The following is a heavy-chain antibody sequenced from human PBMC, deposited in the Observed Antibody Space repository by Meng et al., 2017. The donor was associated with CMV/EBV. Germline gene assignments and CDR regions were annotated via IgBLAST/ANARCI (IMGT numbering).Heavy chain of an antibody. D-gene: IGHD4-11*01. CDR1: GFTFSDYY. CDR2: ISNSGSTI. Sequence: GESLKISCAASGFTFSDYYMSWIRQAPGKGLEWVSYISNSGSTIYYADSVKGRFTISRDNAKNSLYLQMNSLRAEDTAVYYCARVLQPHYYYYYGMDVWGQGTTVTVSS. J-gene: IGHJ6*02. CDR3: ARVLQPHYYYYYGMDV. V-gene: IGHV3-11*04.